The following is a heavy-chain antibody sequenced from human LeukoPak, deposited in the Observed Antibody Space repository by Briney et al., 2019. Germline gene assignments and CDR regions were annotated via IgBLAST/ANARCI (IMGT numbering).Heavy chain of an antibody. CDR3: AREGYDSSGYYAFGY. J-gene: IGHJ4*02. CDR1: GGYISSNY. V-gene: IGHV4-4*07. Sequence: KPSETLSLTCTVSGGYISSNYWSWIRQPAGKGLEWIGRIHSSGSTSYNSALKSRVTMPVDTSKNQFSLKLSAVTAADTAVYYCAREGYDSSGYYAFGYWGQGTLVTVSS. D-gene: IGHD3-22*01. CDR2: IHSSGST.